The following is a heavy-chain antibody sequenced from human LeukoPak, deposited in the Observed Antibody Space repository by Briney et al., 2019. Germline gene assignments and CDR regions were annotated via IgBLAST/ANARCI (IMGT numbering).Heavy chain of an antibody. CDR3: ARSPSYDFWSGYLHFDY. V-gene: IGHV5-51*01. D-gene: IGHD3-3*01. CDR2: IYPGDSYT. Sequence: GESLKISCKASGYRFTSYWIGWVRQMPGKGLEWMGIIYPGDSYTRYSPSFQGQVTISADKSISTAYLQWSSLKASDTAMYYCARSPSYDFWSGYLHFDYWGQGTLVTVSS. CDR1: GYRFTSYW. J-gene: IGHJ4*02.